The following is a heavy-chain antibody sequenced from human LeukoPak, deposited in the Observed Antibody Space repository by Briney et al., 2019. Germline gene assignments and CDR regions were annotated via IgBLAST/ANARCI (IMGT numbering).Heavy chain of an antibody. CDR2: ISYDGGNK. D-gene: IGHD6-13*01. V-gene: IGHV3-30*03. CDR3: ARGSYTSSWYGVFDY. J-gene: IGHJ4*02. CDR1: GFTFSDHL. Sequence: GWSLRLSCAASGFTFSDHLMHWVRQAPSKGLEWMAIISYDGGNKYYADSVKGRFTISRDNSKNTLYLQMNSLRGEDTAVYYCARGSYTSSWYGVFDYWGQGTLVTVSS.